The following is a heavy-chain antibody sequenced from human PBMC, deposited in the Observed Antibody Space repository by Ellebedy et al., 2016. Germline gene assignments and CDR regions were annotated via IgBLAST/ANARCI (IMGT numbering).Heavy chain of an antibody. CDR2: ISAAGYTT. CDR1: GFTFNSQA. Sequence: GESLKISXTASGFTFNSQALSWVRQVPGKGLEWVSTISAAGYTTFLADSVKGRFTISRDNSKNTLYLQINSLRVEDTAIYYCRPGHYSGLWGQGTLVTVSS. V-gene: IGHV3-23*01. J-gene: IGHJ4*02. CDR3: RPGHYSGL.